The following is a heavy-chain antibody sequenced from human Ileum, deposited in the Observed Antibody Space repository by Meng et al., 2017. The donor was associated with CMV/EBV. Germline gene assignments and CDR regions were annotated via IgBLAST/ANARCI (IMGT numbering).Heavy chain of an antibody. D-gene: IGHD3-10*01. V-gene: IGHV4-4*07. CDR3: GRAGARGVPVDM. J-gene: IGHJ4*02. Sequence: QVQLQESGPGLWTPSETLSLTCTVSGGSISGYYWSWIRQPATKGLEWIGRVYSSGSTDYNPSLQSRVTMSVDTSKNQFSLKLSSVTAADTAVYYCGRAGARGVPVDMWGQGTLVTVYS. CDR1: GGSISGYY. CDR2: VYSSGST.